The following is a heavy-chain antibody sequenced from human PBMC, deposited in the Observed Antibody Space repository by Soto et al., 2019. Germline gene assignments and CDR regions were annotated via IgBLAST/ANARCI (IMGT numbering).Heavy chain of an antibody. CDR1: GFAFSNCA. D-gene: IGHD1-20*01. V-gene: IGHV3-23*05. Sequence: GGSLRLSCAASGFAFSNCAMSWVRQAPGKGLEWVSTIKTSGDTTFYADPVKGRFTTSRDDSKNTLYLQMNSLRAEDTATYYCTKDVTGDLGDEHWDPGTPVTVPS. CDR2: IKTSGDTT. CDR3: TKDVTGDLGDEH. J-gene: IGHJ4*02.